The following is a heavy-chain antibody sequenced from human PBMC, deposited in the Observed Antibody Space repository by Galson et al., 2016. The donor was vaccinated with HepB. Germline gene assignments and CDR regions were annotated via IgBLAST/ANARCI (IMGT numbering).Heavy chain of an antibody. Sequence: SLRLSCAASGFSFSRYDMHWVRQAPGKELEWVGVISFDGSNKYYRDSVKGRFAISRDNSRNTLYLQMNSLRAEDTAVYYCVRGRGRYHKVDYWGQGTLVTVSP. CDR1: GFSFSRYD. CDR3: VRGRGRYHKVDY. V-gene: IGHV3-30*09. CDR2: ISFDGSNK. D-gene: IGHD1-26*01. J-gene: IGHJ4*02.